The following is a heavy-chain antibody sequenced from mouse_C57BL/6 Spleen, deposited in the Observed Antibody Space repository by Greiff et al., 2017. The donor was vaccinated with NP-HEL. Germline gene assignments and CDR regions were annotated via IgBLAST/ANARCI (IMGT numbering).Heavy chain of an antibody. D-gene: IGHD2-1*01. J-gene: IGHJ2*01. CDR3: ARLTTKDYFDY. V-gene: IGHV5-6*02. Sequence: DVKLVESGGDLVKPGGSLKLSCAASGFTFSSYGMSWVRQTPDKRLEWVATISSGGSYTYYPDSVKGRFTISRDNAKNTLYLQMSSLKSEDTAMYYCARLTTKDYFDYWGQGTTLTVSS. CDR2: ISSGGSYT. CDR1: GFTFSSYG.